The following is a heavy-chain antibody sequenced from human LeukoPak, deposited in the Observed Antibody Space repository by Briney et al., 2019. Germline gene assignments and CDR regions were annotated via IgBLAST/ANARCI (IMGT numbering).Heavy chain of an antibody. V-gene: IGHV1-69*13. CDR2: IIPIFGTT. Sequence: GASVKVSCKASRGTFSSYGIYWVRQAPGQGLEWMGGIIPIFGTTKYAQKFQGRVTIIADESTSTVYMELRSLRSDDTAVYFCTRWFRAFNSDSSGYSVFDYWGQGTLVTVSS. D-gene: IGHD3-22*01. CDR1: RGTFSSYG. CDR3: TRWFRAFNSDSSGYSVFDY. J-gene: IGHJ4*02.